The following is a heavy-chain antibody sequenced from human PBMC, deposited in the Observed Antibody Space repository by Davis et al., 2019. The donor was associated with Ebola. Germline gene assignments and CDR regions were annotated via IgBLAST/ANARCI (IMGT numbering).Heavy chain of an antibody. CDR3: AREWCGYYGSGSCGMDV. D-gene: IGHD3-10*01. CDR1: GYSFTGYY. J-gene: IGHJ6*04. CDR2: ISAYNGNT. Sequence: AASVKVSCKASGYSFTGYYMHWVRQAPGQGLEWMGWISAYNGNTNYAQKLQGRVTMTTDTSTSTAYMELRSLRSDDTAVYYCAREWCGYYGSGSCGMDVWGKGTTVTVSS. V-gene: IGHV1-18*04.